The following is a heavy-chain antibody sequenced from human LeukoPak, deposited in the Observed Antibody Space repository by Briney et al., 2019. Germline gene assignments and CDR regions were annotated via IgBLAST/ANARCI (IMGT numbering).Heavy chain of an antibody. CDR3: ARVSVVGNAAFDI. CDR2: IYYSGST. V-gene: IGHV4-59*01. Sequence: SETLSLTCTVSGGSISSYYWSWIRQPPGKGLEWIGYIYYSGSTNYNPSLKSRVTISVDTSKNQFSLKLSSVTAADTAVYYCARVSVVGNAAFDIWGQGTMVTVSS. D-gene: IGHD2-21*01. CDR1: GGSISSYY. J-gene: IGHJ3*02.